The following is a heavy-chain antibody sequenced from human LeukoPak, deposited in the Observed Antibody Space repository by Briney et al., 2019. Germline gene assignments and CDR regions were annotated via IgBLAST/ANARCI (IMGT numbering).Heavy chain of an antibody. CDR3: TTLSYAPEGY. D-gene: IGHD2-2*01. J-gene: IGHJ4*02. V-gene: IGHV3-15*01. CDR1: GFPLSGAW. Sequence: TPGGSLRLSCAASGFPLSGAWMNWARHAPRRGLECVGRIKSKTDGATTDYAAPVKGGFTISRDDSKNTLYLQMNSLETEDTAIYYCTTLSYAPEGYWGQGTLVTVSS. CDR2: IKSKTDGATT.